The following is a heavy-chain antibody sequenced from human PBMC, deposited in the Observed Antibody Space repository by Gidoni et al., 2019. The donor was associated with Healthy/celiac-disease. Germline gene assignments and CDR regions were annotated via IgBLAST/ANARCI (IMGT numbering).Heavy chain of an antibody. CDR2: IKSKTDGGTT. CDR1: GFTFSNAW. J-gene: IGHJ4*02. V-gene: IGHV3-15*01. Sequence: EVQLVESGGGLVKPGGSLRLSCAASGFTFSNAWMSWVRQAPGKGLEWVGRIKSKTDGGTTDYAAPVKGRFTISRDDSKNTLYLQMNSLKTEDTAVYYCTTDGPLNWNLRGGYFDYWGQGTLVTVSS. D-gene: IGHD1-20*01. CDR3: TTDGPLNWNLRGGYFDY.